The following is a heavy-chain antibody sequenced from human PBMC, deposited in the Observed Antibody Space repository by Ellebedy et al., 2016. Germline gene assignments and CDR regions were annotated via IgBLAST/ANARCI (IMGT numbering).Heavy chain of an antibody. D-gene: IGHD1-1*01. CDR1: GGSVSSDY. CDR3: AKWNGDWYAFDV. J-gene: IGHJ3*01. Sequence: SETLSLTCNVSGGSVSSDYWNWMRRPPGKGLEWIGYVFHTGTSNYNPSLRSRVSMSVDTSKRQFSLRLTSVTAADTAVYYCAKWNGDWYAFDVWGQGTMVTVCS. CDR2: VFHTGTS. V-gene: IGHV4-59*02.